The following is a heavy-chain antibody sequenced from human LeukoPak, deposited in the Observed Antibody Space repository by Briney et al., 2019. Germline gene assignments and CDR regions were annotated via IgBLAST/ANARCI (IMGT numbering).Heavy chain of an antibody. Sequence: SQTLSLTCTVSGGSISSGGYYWSWPGHHPGTGLEWVGSFYYSGSTYYNPSLKSRVTISVDKSKNQFSLKLSSVTAADTAVYYCARDVRAGYCSGGSCYEGNGMDVWGKGTTVTVSS. J-gene: IGHJ6*04. CDR3: ARDVRAGYCSGGSCYEGNGMDV. CDR1: GGSISSGGYY. V-gene: IGHV4-31*03. CDR2: FYYSGST. D-gene: IGHD2-15*01.